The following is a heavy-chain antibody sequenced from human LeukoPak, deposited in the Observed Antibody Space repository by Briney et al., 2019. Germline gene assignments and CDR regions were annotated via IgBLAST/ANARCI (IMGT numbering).Heavy chain of an antibody. Sequence: GGSLRLSCAASGFSLRDHYMSWIRQVPGKGPEWVSYISTTGDTIFYADSVKGRFTISRDNAKNSLYLQMNSLRVEDTALYYCAKDWGSGYDHAWFDTWGQGTLVTVSS. CDR1: GFSLRDHY. J-gene: IGHJ5*02. CDR2: ISTTGDTI. CDR3: AKDWGSGYDHAWFDT. D-gene: IGHD3-16*01. V-gene: IGHV3-11*01.